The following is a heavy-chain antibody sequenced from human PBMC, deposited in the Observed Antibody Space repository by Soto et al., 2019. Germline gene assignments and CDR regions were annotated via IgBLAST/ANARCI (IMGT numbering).Heavy chain of an antibody. V-gene: IGHV4-4*02. Sequence: QVQLQESGPGLVKPSGTLSLTCAVSGGSISSNHWWSWVRQPPGKGLEWIGEIYHSGSTNYNPSLKGRVTMSADKSQSQFSLNLGSLTAADTAVYYCAGQVDTTYTYNYWGQGTLVTVSS. J-gene: IGHJ4*02. CDR1: GGSISSNHW. CDR2: IYHSGST. CDR3: AGQVDTTYTYNY. D-gene: IGHD5-18*01.